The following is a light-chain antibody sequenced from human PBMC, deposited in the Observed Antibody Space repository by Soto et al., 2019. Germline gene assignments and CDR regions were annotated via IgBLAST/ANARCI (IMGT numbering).Light chain of an antibody. CDR1: QSVNRW. J-gene: IGKJ1*01. Sequence: DVLMTQSPSTLSASVGDRVIITCRASQSVNRWLAWYQQKPERAPKLLIYDASSLEGGVPSRCSGSSSGTEFNLTISSLQPDDFATYICQQYNTFSREVGHGAKVDIK. CDR2: DAS. V-gene: IGKV1-5*01. CDR3: QQYNTFSRE.